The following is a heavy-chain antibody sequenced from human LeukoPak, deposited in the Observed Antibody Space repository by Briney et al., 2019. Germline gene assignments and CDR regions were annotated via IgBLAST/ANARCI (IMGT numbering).Heavy chain of an antibody. V-gene: IGHV1-18*01. CDR3: AREQYYYDNSGYYDF. D-gene: IGHD3-22*01. CDR2: ISTYNGYT. Sequence: ASVKVSCKASGYTFTSYGINWVRQAPGQGLEWMGWISTYNGYTNYAQNLQGRVTMTTDTSASTVYLELRSLRSDDTAVYYCAREQYYYDNSGYYDFWGQGTQVTVSS. CDR1: GYTFTSYG. J-gene: IGHJ4*02.